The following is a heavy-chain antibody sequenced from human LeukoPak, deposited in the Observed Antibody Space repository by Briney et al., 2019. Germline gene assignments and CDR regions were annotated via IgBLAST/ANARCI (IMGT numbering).Heavy chain of an antibody. D-gene: IGHD3-10*01. CDR2: IYYSGST. V-gene: IGHV4-39*01. Sequence: SETLSLTCSVSGDSVSRSDSYWDWIRQPPGKGLEWIGSIYYSGSTYYNPSLKSRVTISVDTSKNQFSLKLSSVTAADTAVYYCARQDVLLWFGESYLAQSSFDPWGQGTLVTVSS. CDR1: GDSVSRSDSY. J-gene: IGHJ5*02. CDR3: ARQDVLLWFGESYLAQSSFDP.